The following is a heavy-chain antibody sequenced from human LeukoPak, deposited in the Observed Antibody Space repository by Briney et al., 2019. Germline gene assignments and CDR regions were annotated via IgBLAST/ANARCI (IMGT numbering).Heavy chain of an antibody. CDR3: VRGAGSCSSTSCSLGY. CDR1: GYTFTSYD. CDR2: MNPNSGNT. D-gene: IGHD2-2*01. V-gene: IGHV1-8*03. Sequence: ASVKVSCKASGYTFTSYDINWVRQATGQGLEWMGWMNPNSGNTGYAQRLQGRVTITRNTSISTAYMELSSLRSVDTAVYYCVRGAGSCSSTSCSLGYWGQGTLVTVSS. J-gene: IGHJ4*02.